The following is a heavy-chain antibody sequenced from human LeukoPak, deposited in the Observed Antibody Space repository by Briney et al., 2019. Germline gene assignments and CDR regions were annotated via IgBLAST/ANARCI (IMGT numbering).Heavy chain of an antibody. CDR2: ISYDGSNK. J-gene: IGHJ4*02. V-gene: IGHV3-30-3*01. Sequence: GGSLRLSCAPSGFTFSSYAIHWVRQAPGKGLEWVAFISYDGSNKYYADSVKGRFTISRDSSKNTLYLQMNSLRAEDTALYYCARGAFRLIRGVTTDYWGQGTLVTVSS. D-gene: IGHD3-10*01. CDR1: GFTFSSYA. CDR3: ARGAFRLIRGVTTDY.